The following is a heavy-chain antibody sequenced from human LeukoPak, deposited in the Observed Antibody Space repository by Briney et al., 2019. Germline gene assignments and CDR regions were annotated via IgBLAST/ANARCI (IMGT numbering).Heavy chain of an antibody. Sequence: PSETLSLTCTVSGYSISSGYYWGWIRQPPGKGLEWIGNIYHSGSTYYNPSLKSRVTISVDTSKNQFSLKLSYVTAADTAVYYCARVRVTIFGVVISYYYYYYMDVWGKGTTVTVSS. V-gene: IGHV4-38-2*02. D-gene: IGHD3-3*01. CDR1: GYSISSGYY. CDR3: ARVRVTIFGVVISYYYYYYMDV. CDR2: IYHSGST. J-gene: IGHJ6*03.